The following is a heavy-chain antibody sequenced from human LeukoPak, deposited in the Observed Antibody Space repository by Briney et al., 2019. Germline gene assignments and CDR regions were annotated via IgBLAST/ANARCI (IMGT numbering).Heavy chain of an antibody. V-gene: IGHV1-24*01. Sequence: SVKSSCKISVYTLTALSMHWVRQAPRKGRVCMGGFDPEAGVTIYAQKFQGRVTMTEDTSTDTAYMELSSLRSEDTAVYYCATAVLRFLEWKQATDYGMDVWGQGTTVTVSS. CDR1: VYTLTALS. D-gene: IGHD3-3*01. J-gene: IGHJ6*02. CDR3: ATAVLRFLEWKQATDYGMDV. CDR2: FDPEAGVT.